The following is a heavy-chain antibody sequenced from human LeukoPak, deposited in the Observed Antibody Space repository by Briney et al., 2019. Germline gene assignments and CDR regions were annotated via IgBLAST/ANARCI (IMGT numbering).Heavy chain of an antibody. V-gene: IGHV3-21*01. CDR3: ASITMIAGGFDY. Sequence: GGSLRLSCAASGFTFSNAWMNWVRQAPGKGLEWVSSISSSSSYIYYADSVKGRFTISRDNAKNSLYLQMNSLRAEDTAVYYCASITMIAGGFDYWGQGTLVTVSS. CDR1: GFTFSNAW. D-gene: IGHD3-22*01. J-gene: IGHJ4*02. CDR2: ISSSSSYI.